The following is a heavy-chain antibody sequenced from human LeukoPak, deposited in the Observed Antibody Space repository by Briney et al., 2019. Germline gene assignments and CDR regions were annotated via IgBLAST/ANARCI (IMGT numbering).Heavy chain of an antibody. CDR1: GYTFTGYY. CDR2: INPNSGGT. Sequence: ASVKVSCKASGYTFTGYYMHWVRQAPGQGLEWMGWINPNSGGTNYAQKFQGRVTMTRDTSISTAYMELSRLRSDDTAVYYCARELRSSSTGCHRENVYRGQGTLVTVSS. CDR3: ARELRSSSTGCHRENVY. V-gene: IGHV1-2*02. J-gene: IGHJ4*02. D-gene: IGHD2-2*01.